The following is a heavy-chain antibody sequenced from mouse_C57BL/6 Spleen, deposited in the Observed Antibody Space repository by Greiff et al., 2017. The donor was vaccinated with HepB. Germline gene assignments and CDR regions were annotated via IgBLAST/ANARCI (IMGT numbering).Heavy chain of an antibody. Sequence: QVQLKESGAELMKPGASVKLSCKATGYTFTGYWIEWVKQRPGHGLEWIGEILPGSGSTNYNEKFKGKATFTADTSSNTAYMQLSSLTTEDSAIYYCARLMGIHYDYDPYAMDYWGQGTSVTVSS. J-gene: IGHJ4*01. D-gene: IGHD2-4*01. CDR2: ILPGSGST. CDR3: ARLMGIHYDYDPYAMDY. V-gene: IGHV1-9*01. CDR1: GYTFTGYW.